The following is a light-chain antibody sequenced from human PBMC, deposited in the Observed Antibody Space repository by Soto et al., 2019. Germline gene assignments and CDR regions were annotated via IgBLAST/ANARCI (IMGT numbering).Light chain of an antibody. CDR3: RSYAGSSIPL. CDR2: EGN. CDR1: SSDVGGYNL. Sequence: QSALTQPASVSGSPGQSITISCTGTSSDVGGYNLVSWYQQHPGKAPKLIIYEGNKRPSGVSNRFSGSKSGNTASLTISGLQAEDEADYYCRSYAGSSIPLFGGGTKVTVL. V-gene: IGLV2-23*01. J-gene: IGLJ2*01.